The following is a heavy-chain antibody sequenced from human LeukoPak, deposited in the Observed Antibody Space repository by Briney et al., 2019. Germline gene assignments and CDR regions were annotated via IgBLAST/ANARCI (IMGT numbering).Heavy chain of an antibody. CDR1: GGSFSGYY. CDR3: ASGYCSSTSCLSHYYYYCGMDV. CDR2: INHSGST. V-gene: IGHV4-34*01. Sequence: SETLSLTCAVYGGSFSGYYWSWLRQPPGKGLEWIGEINHSGSTNYNPSLKSRVTISVDTSKNQFSLGLSSVTAADTAVYYCASGYCSSTSCLSHYYYYCGMDVWGKGTTVTVSS. J-gene: IGHJ6*04. D-gene: IGHD2-2*01.